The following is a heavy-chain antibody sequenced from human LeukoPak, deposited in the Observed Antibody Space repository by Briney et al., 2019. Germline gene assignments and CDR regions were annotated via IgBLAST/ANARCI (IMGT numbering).Heavy chain of an antibody. Sequence: PSETLSLTCTVSGGSISSSSYYWGWIRQPPGKGLEWIGYIYYSGSTNYNPSLKSRVTISVDTSKNQFSLKLSSVTAADTAVYYCAGWVAAAGTSWFDPWGQGTLVTVSS. CDR2: IYYSGST. J-gene: IGHJ5*02. CDR1: GGSISSSSYY. D-gene: IGHD6-13*01. CDR3: AGWVAAAGTSWFDP. V-gene: IGHV4-61*05.